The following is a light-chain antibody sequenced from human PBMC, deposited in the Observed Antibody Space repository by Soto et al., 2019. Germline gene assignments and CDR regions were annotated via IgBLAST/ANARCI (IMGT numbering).Light chain of an antibody. J-gene: IGKJ2*01. Sequence: EIVFTQSPGTLSLSPGERATLSCSASQRVSSGYLAWYQQKPGQAPRLLIYGASSRATGIPDRFSGSGSGTDFTLTISRLEPEDFAVYYCQQYGSSPYTFGQGTKVDIK. CDR1: QRVSSGY. CDR2: GAS. V-gene: IGKV3-20*01. CDR3: QQYGSSPYT.